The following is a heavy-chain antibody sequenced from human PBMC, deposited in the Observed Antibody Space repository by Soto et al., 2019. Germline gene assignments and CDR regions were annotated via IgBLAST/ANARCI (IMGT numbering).Heavy chain of an antibody. CDR1: GGSVSSNGAA. CDR3: ARGHAGTMDV. Sequence: QTLSLTCAICGGSVSSNGAAWNLIRQSPSRGLQWLGRTYYRSKWNNDYAVSVKSRITINPDTSKNQFSLQLNSVTPEDTAVYYCARGHAGTMDVWGQGTTVTVSS. V-gene: IGHV6-1*01. CDR2: TYYRSKWNN. D-gene: IGHD1-1*01. J-gene: IGHJ6*02.